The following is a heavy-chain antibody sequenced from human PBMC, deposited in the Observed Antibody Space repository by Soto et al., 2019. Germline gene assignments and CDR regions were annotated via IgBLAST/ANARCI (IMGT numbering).Heavy chain of an antibody. CDR2: ISAYNGNT. Sequence: QVQLVQSGAEVKKPGASVKVSCKASGYTFTSYGISWVRQAPGQGLEWMGWISAYNGNTNYAQKLQGRVTMTTDTSTSTAYMELRSLRSDDTAVYYCARRKRYDYFWGSYRGCWFDPWGQGTLVTVSS. CDR3: ARRKRYDYFWGSYRGCWFDP. V-gene: IGHV1-18*01. CDR1: GYTFTSYG. D-gene: IGHD3-16*02. J-gene: IGHJ5*02.